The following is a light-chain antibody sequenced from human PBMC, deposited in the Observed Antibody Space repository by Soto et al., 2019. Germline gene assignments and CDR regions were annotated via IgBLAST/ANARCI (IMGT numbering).Light chain of an antibody. Sequence: EIVLTQSPGTLSLSPGERATLSCRASQSVCRNFLAWFQQKPAQAPRLLMYGASSRATGIPDRFSGSSSGTDFTLTITRLEPEDSAMYYCQQYADSPITFGQGTRLEIK. V-gene: IGKV3-20*01. CDR3: QQYADSPIT. CDR2: GAS. J-gene: IGKJ5*01. CDR1: QSVCRNF.